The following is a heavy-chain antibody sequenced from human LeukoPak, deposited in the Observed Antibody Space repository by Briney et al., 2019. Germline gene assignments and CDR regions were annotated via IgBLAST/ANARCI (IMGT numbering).Heavy chain of an antibody. Sequence: TLSLTCTVSGGSISSGGYYWSWIRQHPGKGLGWIGYIYYSGSTYYNPSLKSRVTISVDTSKNQFSLKLSSVTAADTAVYYCARDGCSSTSCGFDYWGQGTLVTVSS. D-gene: IGHD2-2*01. V-gene: IGHV4-31*03. J-gene: IGHJ4*02. CDR1: GGSISSGGYY. CDR2: IYYSGST. CDR3: ARDGCSSTSCGFDY.